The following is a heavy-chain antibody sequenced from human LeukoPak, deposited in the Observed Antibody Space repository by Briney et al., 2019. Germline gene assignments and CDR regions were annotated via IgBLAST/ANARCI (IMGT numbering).Heavy chain of an antibody. D-gene: IGHD2-15*01. Sequence: GGSLRLSCAASGFTFNTYAMSWVRQAPGKGLEWVSAISGSAGSKYYADSVKGRFTISRDNSKNILYLQIHSLRAEDTAVYYCAKGKGSSSSSIDWWGQGTLVTVSS. CDR1: GFTFNTYA. J-gene: IGHJ4*02. CDR3: AKGKGSSSSSIDW. CDR2: ISGSAGSK. V-gene: IGHV3-23*01.